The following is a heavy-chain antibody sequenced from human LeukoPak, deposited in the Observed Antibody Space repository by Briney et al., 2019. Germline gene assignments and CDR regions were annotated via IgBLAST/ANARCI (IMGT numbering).Heavy chain of an antibody. D-gene: IGHD2-15*01. Sequence: PSETLSLTCTVSGYSISSGYYWGWIRQPPGKGLEWIGSIYHSGSTYYNPSLKSRVTISVDTSKNQFSLKLNSVTAADTAVYHCARNAAHEYYFDYWGQGTLVTVSS. CDR2: IYHSGST. V-gene: IGHV4-38-2*02. J-gene: IGHJ4*02. CDR3: ARNAAHEYYFDY. CDR1: GYSISSGYY.